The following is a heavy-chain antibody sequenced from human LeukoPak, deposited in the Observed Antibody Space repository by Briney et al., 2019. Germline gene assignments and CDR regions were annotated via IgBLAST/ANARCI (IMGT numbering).Heavy chain of an antibody. D-gene: IGHD2-2*01. CDR2: ISGSGGTT. CDR1: GFTFSSYA. CDR3: AKDSGRYCSSTSCYPVDS. Sequence: GGSLRLSCAASGFTFSSYAMSWVRQAPGKGLEWVSAISGSGGTTYYADSVKGRFTISRDNSKNTLYLQMNSLRAEDTAVYYCAKDSGRYCSSTSCYPVDSWGQGSLVTVSS. J-gene: IGHJ4*02. V-gene: IGHV3-23*01.